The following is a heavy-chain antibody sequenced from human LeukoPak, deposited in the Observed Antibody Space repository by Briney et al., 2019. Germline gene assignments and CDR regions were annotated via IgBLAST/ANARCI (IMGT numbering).Heavy chain of an antibody. CDR3: ARQKGATRNWFDP. V-gene: IGHV4-39*01. CDR1: GGSMSNSNYY. Sequence: PSETLSLTCTVSGGSMSNSNYYWGWIRQPPGKGLEWIGSISYSGITYYDPSLESRVTISVDTSKTHFSLRLSSVTAADTAVYYCARQKGATRNWFDPWGQGTLVTVSS. CDR2: ISYSGIT. J-gene: IGHJ5*02. D-gene: IGHD1-26*01.